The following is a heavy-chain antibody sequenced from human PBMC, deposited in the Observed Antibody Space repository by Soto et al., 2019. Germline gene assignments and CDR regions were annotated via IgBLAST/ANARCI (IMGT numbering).Heavy chain of an antibody. CDR1: GYTFTSYY. V-gene: IGHV1-46*03. J-gene: IGHJ3*02. D-gene: IGHD1-26*01. CDR2: INPSGGST. CDR3: ARDPERIVAFGGAFDI. Sequence: ASVKVSCKASGYTFTSYYMHWVRQAPGQGLEWMGIINPSGGSTSYAQKFQGRVTMTRDTSTSTVYMELSSLRSEDTAVYYCARDPERIVAFGGAFDIWGQGTMVTVSS.